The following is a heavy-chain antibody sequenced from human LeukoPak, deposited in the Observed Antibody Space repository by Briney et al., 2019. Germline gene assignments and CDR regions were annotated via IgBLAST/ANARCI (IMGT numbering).Heavy chain of an antibody. CDR2: IIPIFGTA. D-gene: IGHD3-3*01. Sequence: GSSVKVSCKXSGGTFSSYAISWVRQAPGQGLEWMGGIIPIFGTANYAQKFQGRVTITADESTSTAYMELSSLRSEDTAVYYCARDFSRNDFWSGSNWFDPWGQGTLVTVSS. CDR1: GGTFSSYA. CDR3: ARDFSRNDFWSGSNWFDP. J-gene: IGHJ5*02. V-gene: IGHV1-69*01.